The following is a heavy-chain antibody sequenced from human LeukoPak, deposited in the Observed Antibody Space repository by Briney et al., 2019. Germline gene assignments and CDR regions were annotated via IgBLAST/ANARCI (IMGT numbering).Heavy chain of an antibody. D-gene: IGHD6-13*01. CDR2: IYYSGST. V-gene: IGHV4-39*07. CDR3: ARDSSWYGYYYYYGMDV. J-gene: IGHJ6*02. CDR1: GGSISSSSYY. Sequence: PSETLSLTCTVSGGSISSSSYYWGWIRQPPGKGLEWIGSIYYSGSTYYNPSLESRVTISVDTSKNQFSLKLSSVTAADTAVYYCARDSSWYGYYYYYGMDVWGQGTTVTVSS.